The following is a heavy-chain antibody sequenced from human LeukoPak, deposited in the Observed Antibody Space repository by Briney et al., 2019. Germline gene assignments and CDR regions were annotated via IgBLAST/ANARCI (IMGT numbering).Heavy chain of an antibody. V-gene: IGHV4-59*08. CDR3: ARYSYGGFYFDY. CDR1: GGSISGYY. Sequence: SETLSLTCTVSGGSISGYYWSWLRQPPGKGLEWIGYLYYDGSTTYNPSLKSRVTISLDASKNQFFLKLSSVTAADTAVYYCARYSYGGFYFDYWGQGTLVTVSS. J-gene: IGHJ4*02. D-gene: IGHD5-18*01. CDR2: LYYDGST.